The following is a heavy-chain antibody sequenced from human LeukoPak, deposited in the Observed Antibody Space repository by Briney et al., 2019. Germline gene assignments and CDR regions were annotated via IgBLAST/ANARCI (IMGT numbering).Heavy chain of an antibody. D-gene: IGHD2-2*01. CDR1: GYTFTDYY. CDR2: INPNSGGT. J-gene: IGHJ4*02. V-gene: IGHV1-2*02. Sequence: GASVKVSCKASGYTFTDYYIYWVRQAPGQGLEWMGWINPNSGGTNYAQKFQGRVTMTRDTSISTAYMELSSLRSDDTALYYCAVLMFQLPDFWGQGTLVTVSS. CDR3: AVLMFQLPDF.